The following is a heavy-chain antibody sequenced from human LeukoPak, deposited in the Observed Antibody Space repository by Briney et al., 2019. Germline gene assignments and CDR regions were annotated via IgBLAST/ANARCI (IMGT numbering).Heavy chain of an antibody. CDR3: AKDSKITSADYYFDY. Sequence: GGSLRLSCIVSGFTFNRCWMNWVRQAPGKGLEWVAHINPDGRDTYYVDSVKGRFTISRDNAQNSMYLQMNSLRVEDMAVYYCAKDSKITSADYYFDYWGLGTLVTVSS. CDR1: GFTFNRCW. V-gene: IGHV3-7*01. J-gene: IGHJ4*02. D-gene: IGHD6-13*01. CDR2: INPDGRDT.